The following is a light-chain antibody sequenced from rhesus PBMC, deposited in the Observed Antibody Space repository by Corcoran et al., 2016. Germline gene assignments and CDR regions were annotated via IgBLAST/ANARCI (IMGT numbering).Light chain of an antibody. CDR2: LAS. CDR1: QSLLYSPNNKNY. CDR3: QQYYDTPYS. J-gene: IGKJ2*01. Sequence: DIVMTQPPDSLAVSLVERVTINCKFSQSLLYSPNNKNYLAWYQQKPGQAPKLLIYLASTRESGFPYLYSGIGSGTVFTLTIRQLQAEGVAVCYCQQYYDTPYSFGQGTKVEIK. V-gene: IGKV4-1*01.